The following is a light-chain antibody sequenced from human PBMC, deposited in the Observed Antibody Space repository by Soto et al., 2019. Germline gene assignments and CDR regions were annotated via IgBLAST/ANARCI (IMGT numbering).Light chain of an antibody. J-gene: IGKJ4*01. V-gene: IGKV3-20*01. CDR3: QQYSSSPLT. CDR2: GAS. CDR1: QSVSSSY. Sequence: EMVLTQSPGTLSLSPGERATLSCRASQSVSSSYLAWYQQKPGQAPRLLIYGASSRATGIPDRFSGSGSGTDFTLTISRLDPEGFAVYYCQQYSSSPLTFGGGTKVDI.